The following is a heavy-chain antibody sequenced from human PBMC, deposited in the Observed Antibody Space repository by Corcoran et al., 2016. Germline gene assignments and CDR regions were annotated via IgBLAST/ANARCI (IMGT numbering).Heavy chain of an antibody. CDR3: ARVATIFGGPAGGY. D-gene: IGHD3-3*01. Sequence: QVQLVQSGAEVKKPGASVKVSCKASGYTFTSYAMHWVRQAPGQRLEWMGWNNAGNGNTKYSQKFQVRVTITRDTSASTAYMELSSLRSEDTAVYYCARVATIFGGPAGGYWGQGTLVTVSS. V-gene: IGHV1-3*01. J-gene: IGHJ4*02. CDR2: NNAGNGNT. CDR1: GYTFTSYA.